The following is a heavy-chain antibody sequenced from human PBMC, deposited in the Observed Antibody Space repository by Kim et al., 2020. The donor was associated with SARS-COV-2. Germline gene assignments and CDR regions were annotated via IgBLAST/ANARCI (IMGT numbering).Heavy chain of an antibody. CDR3: ARARIQLWGYAFDI. D-gene: IGHD5-18*01. Sequence: SETLSLTCTVSGGSISSYYWSWIRQPPGKGLEWIGYIYYSGSTNYNPSLKSRVTISVDTSKNQFSLKLSSVTAADTAVYYCARARIQLWGYAFDIWGQGTMVTVSS. V-gene: IGHV4-59*01. J-gene: IGHJ3*02. CDR1: GGSISSYY. CDR2: IYYSGST.